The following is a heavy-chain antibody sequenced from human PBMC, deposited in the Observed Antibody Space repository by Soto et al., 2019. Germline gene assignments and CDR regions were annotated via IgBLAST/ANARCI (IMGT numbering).Heavy chain of an antibody. CDR1: GVFISRSNYY. CDR3: ALITSARPDY. CDR2: IYYDGTP. J-gene: IGHJ4*02. D-gene: IGHD2-8*01. V-gene: IGHV4-39*02. Sequence: QLQLQESGPGLVKPSETLSLTCNVSGVFISRSNYYWGWIRQPPGKGLEWIGSIYYDGTPYYNPSLKSRVTVSLDTSKNHFSLKVDSVTAADTAVYYCALITSARPDYWGRGTLVTVSS.